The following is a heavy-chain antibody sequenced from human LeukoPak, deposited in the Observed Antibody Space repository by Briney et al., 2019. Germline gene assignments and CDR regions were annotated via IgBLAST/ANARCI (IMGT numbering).Heavy chain of an antibody. D-gene: IGHD3-9*01. CDR2: IKQDGSEK. CDR1: GFTFSNYW. Sequence: GGSLRLSCAASGFTFSNYWMSWVRQAPGKGLEWVANIKQDGSEKYYVDSVKGRFTISRDNSKNTLYLQMNSLRAEDTAVYYCAKDSPRWDILTGYSDYWGQGTLVTVSS. J-gene: IGHJ4*02. V-gene: IGHV3-7*03. CDR3: AKDSPRWDILTGYSDY.